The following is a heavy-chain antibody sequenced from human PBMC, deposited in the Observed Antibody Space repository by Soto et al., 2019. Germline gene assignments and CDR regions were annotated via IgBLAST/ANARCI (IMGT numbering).Heavy chain of an antibody. Sequence: EVQLVESGGGLVQPGGSLRLSCAASGFTVSSNYMSWVRQAPGKGLERVSVIFTGGSTYYADSVKGRFIITRHSSMNTVYLQMNSLGAEDTAVYYCARDRSSSGWLDAFVIWGQGTMVTGSS. J-gene: IGHJ3*02. V-gene: IGHV3-53*04. CDR3: ARDRSSSGWLDAFVI. CDR2: IFTGGST. D-gene: IGHD6-19*01. CDR1: GFTVSSNY.